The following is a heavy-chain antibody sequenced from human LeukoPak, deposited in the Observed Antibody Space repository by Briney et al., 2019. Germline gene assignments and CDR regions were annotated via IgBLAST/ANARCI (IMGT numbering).Heavy chain of an antibody. CDR1: RFTFSTYS. CDR2: ISSGSYI. CDR3: ARALTVAGTDWYFDL. D-gene: IGHD6-19*01. Sequence: GGSLRLSCAASRFTFSTYSMNWVRQAPGKGLEWVSSISSGSYIYSTDSLKGRFTISRDNAKNSLYLQMNSLRAEDTAVYYCARALTVAGTDWYFDLWGRGTLVTVSS. V-gene: IGHV3-21*01. J-gene: IGHJ2*01.